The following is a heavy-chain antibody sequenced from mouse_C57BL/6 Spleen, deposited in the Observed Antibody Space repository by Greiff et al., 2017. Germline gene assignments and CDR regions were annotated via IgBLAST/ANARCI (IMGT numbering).Heavy chain of an antibody. J-gene: IGHJ2*01. CDR1: GFTFSSYT. CDR2: ISGGGGNT. CDR3: ARHKLYYFDY. Sequence: EVMLVESGGGLVKPGGSLKLSCAASGFTFSSYTMSWVRQTPGQRLEWVATISGGGGNTYYQDSVKGRFTISRDNAKNTLYLQMSSLRSEDTALYYCARHKLYYFDYWGQGTTLTVSS. V-gene: IGHV5-9*01.